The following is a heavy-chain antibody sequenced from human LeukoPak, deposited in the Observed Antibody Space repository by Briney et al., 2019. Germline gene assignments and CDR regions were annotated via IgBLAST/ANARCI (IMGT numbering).Heavy chain of an antibody. J-gene: IGHJ6*03. V-gene: IGHV1-8*03. CDR3: ARGHSSSWYFYYYSMDV. CDR2: MNPNSGNT. CDR1: GYTCTSYD. D-gene: IGHD6-13*01. Sequence: ASLKVSCKASGYTCTSYDINCVRQATGQGLEWMGWMNPNSGNTGYAQKFQGRVTITRNTSISTAYMELSSLRSEYTAVYYCARGHSSSWYFYYYSMDVWGKGTPVTVSS.